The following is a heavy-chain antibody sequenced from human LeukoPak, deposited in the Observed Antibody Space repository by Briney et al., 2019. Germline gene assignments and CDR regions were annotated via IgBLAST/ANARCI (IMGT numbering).Heavy chain of an antibody. V-gene: IGHV1-2*02. CDR3: ARDDPRGWYYFDY. Sequence: ASVKVSXMASGYTFTGYYMHWVRQAPGQGLDWMGWINPYSGGTNYAQKFQGRVTMTRDTSISTAYMELSRLRSDDTAVYYCARDDPRGWYYFDYWGQGTLVTVSS. CDR1: GYTFTGYY. J-gene: IGHJ4*02. CDR2: INPYSGGT. D-gene: IGHD3-10*01.